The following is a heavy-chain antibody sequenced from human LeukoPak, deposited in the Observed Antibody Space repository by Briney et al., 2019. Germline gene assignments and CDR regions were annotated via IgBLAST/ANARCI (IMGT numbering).Heavy chain of an antibody. CDR2: IKTITDDGTT. CDR1: AFTFTNAW. Sequence: PGGSLRLSCAASAFTFTNAWMSWVRQAPGKRLEWVGRIKTITDDGTTDYAAPVTGRFTISRDDSKNMLFLRMNTLKTEDTAVYYCTTPAFLGKSPYGLDVWGQGTTVTVSS. V-gene: IGHV3-15*01. D-gene: IGHD3-3*01. CDR3: TTPAFLGKSPYGLDV. J-gene: IGHJ6*02.